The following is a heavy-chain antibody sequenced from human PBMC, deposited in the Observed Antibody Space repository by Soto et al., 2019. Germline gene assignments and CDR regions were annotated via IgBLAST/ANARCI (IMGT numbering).Heavy chain of an antibody. D-gene: IGHD3-10*01. J-gene: IGHJ6*02. CDR1: GFTFSSYW. Sequence: EVPLVESGGGLVQPGGSLRLSCAASGFTFSSYWMSWVRQAPGKGLEWVANIKQDGSEKYYVDSVKGRFTISRDNAQKSLYLQMNSLRAEDTAVYYCAREGITMFRGAVYYYYGMDVWGQGTTVTVSS. CDR3: AREGITMFRGAVYYYYGMDV. V-gene: IGHV3-7*01. CDR2: IKQDGSEK.